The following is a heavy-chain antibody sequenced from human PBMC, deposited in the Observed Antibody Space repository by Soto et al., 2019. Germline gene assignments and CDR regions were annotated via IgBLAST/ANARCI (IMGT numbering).Heavy chain of an antibody. CDR3: ARGQVVAVQH. J-gene: IGHJ1*01. CDR2: IYHSGST. D-gene: IGHD2-15*01. CDR1: GGSISSGGYS. Sequence: SETLSLTCAVSGGSISSGGYSWSWIRQPPGKGLEWIGYIYHSGSTYYNPSLKSRVTISVDRSKNQFSLKLSSVTAADTAVYYCARGQVVAVQHWGQGTLVTVSS. V-gene: IGHV4-30-2*01.